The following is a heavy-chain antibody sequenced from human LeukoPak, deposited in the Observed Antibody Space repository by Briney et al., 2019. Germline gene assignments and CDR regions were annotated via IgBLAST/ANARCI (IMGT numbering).Heavy chain of an antibody. D-gene: IGHD6-13*01. CDR3: AKNGQGSSWYYFDY. Sequence: GGSLRLSCAASGFTFSSYAMSWVRQAPGKGLEWVSAISGSGGSTYYADSVKGRFTISGDNSKNTLHLQMNSLRAEDTAVYYCAKNGQGSSWYYFDYWGQGTLVTVSS. CDR2: ISGSGGST. J-gene: IGHJ4*02. V-gene: IGHV3-23*01. CDR1: GFTFSSYA.